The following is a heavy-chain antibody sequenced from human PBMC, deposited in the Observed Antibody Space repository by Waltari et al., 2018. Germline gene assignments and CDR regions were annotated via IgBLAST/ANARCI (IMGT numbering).Heavy chain of an antibody. Sequence: EVQLVESGGGLVQPGGSLRLSCAASGFIFSSYAMSWVRQAPGKGLEWVSAMSGPGDSTYSADSVKGRFTISRDNSKNTVYLQVNSLRAEDTAVYYCARLPGDYVGYWGQGTLVTVSS. V-gene: IGHV3-23*04. D-gene: IGHD4-17*01. J-gene: IGHJ4*02. CDR3: ARLPGDYVGY. CDR1: GFIFSSYA. CDR2: MSGPGDST.